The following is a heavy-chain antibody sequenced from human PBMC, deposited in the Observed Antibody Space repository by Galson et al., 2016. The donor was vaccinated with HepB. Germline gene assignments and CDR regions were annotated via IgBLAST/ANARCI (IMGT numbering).Heavy chain of an antibody. CDR2: IYPGDSDT. V-gene: IGHV5-51*01. CDR1: GYSFTHYW. CDR3: ARQQMPGYCSGGWCYHYYGIDV. D-gene: IGHD2-15*01. J-gene: IGHJ6*02. Sequence: QSGAEVKKPGESLKISCKGSGYSFTHYWIGWVRQMPGKGLEWMGIIYPGDSDTRYSPSFQGQVTISVDKSISTAYLQWSSLMASDTAMYYCARQQMPGYCSGGWCYHYYGIDVWGQGTAVTGSS.